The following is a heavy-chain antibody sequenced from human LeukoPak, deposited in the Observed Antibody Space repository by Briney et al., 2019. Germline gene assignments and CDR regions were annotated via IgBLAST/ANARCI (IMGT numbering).Heavy chain of an antibody. Sequence: SETLSLTCTVSGGSISSYYWSWIRQPAGKGLEWIGRIYTSGSTNYNPSLKSRVAMSVDTSKNQFSLKLSSVTAADTAVYYCARETMVRGARWFDPWGQGTLVTVSS. CDR3: ARETMVRGARWFDP. J-gene: IGHJ5*02. CDR2: IYTSGST. CDR1: GGSISSYY. D-gene: IGHD3-10*01. V-gene: IGHV4-4*07.